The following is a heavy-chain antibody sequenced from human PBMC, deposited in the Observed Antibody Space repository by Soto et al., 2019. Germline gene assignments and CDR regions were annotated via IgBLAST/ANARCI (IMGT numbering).Heavy chain of an antibody. CDR3: ARALLYSYGYTPAFGY. J-gene: IGHJ4*02. CDR2: IIPIFGTA. CDR1: GGTFSSYA. V-gene: IGHV1-69*13. Sequence: SVKVSCKASGGTFSSYAISWVRQAPGQGLEWMGGIIPIFGTANYAQKFQGRVTITADESTSTAYMELSSMRSEDTAPYYCARALLYSYGYTPAFGYWGQGTLVTVSS. D-gene: IGHD5-18*01.